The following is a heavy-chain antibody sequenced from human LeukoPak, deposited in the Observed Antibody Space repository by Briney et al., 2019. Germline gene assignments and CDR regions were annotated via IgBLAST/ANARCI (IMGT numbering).Heavy chain of an antibody. CDR3: ASRKRGIAARPFDY. CDR2: IFPGDSDV. CDR1: GYRFLSYW. D-gene: IGHD6-6*01. J-gene: IGHJ4*02. V-gene: IGHV5-51*01. Sequence: GESLKISCKGSGYRFLSYWIGWVRQRPGKGLEWMGIIFPGDSDVRYSPSFQGHVTFSVDMSNAAAHLQWSSLKASDTAMYYCASRKRGIAARPFDYWGQGTLVTVSS.